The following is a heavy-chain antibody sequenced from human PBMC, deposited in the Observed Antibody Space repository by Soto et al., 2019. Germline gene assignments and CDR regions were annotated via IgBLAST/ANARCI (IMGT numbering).Heavy chain of an antibody. CDR1: RFCMKIGLY. Sequence: KHSYTPALGCAVCRFCMKIGLYCGWIRQPPGKGLEWIGSIYHSGTTYNNPSLKSRVTMSVDKSKNQFSLKLSSVTAADTAVYYCARWRNDCSTTSCYHFDYPAQATLVTVSS. V-gene: IGHV4-38-2*01. CDR3: ARWRNDCSTTSCYHFDY. J-gene: IGHJ4*02. D-gene: IGHD2-2*01. CDR2: IYHSGTT.